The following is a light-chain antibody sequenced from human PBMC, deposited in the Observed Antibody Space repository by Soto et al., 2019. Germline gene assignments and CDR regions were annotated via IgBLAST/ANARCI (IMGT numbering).Light chain of an antibody. V-gene: IGKV4-1*01. CDR1: QSIFFSSNDNNY. Sequence: DIVMTQSPDSLALSLGERATFNCKSSQSIFFSSNDNNYLAWYQQKPGQPPKLLIYWASTRQPGVPDRFSGSRSGTDFTLTISSLQAEDVAVYYCQQYYSTPLTFGGGTRVEIK. J-gene: IGKJ4*01. CDR3: QQYYSTPLT. CDR2: WAS.